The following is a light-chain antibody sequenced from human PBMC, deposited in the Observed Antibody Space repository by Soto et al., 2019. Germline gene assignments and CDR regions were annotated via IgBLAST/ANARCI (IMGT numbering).Light chain of an antibody. Sequence: EIAMTQSPATLSVSPGERATLSCWASQSVNTNLAWYQQKPGQAPRLLIYGASTRATGIPARFSGSGSGTAFTVTISSLQSEDFAVYYCQQYNNWPLTFGGGTKVEIK. CDR2: GAS. CDR3: QQYNNWPLT. V-gene: IGKV3-15*01. J-gene: IGKJ4*01. CDR1: QSVNTN.